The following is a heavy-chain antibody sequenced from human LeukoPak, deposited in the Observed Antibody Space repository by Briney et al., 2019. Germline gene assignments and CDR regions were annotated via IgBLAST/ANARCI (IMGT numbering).Heavy chain of an antibody. CDR1: GFTFSSYA. Sequence: GGSLRLSCAASGFTFSSYAMHWVRQAPGKGLEWVAVISYDGSNKYYADSVKGRFTISRDNSKNTLYLQMNSLRAEDTAVYYCAKDGLTTIFGASYYFDYWGQGTLVTVSS. V-gene: IGHV3-30-3*01. J-gene: IGHJ4*02. CDR3: AKDGLTTIFGASYYFDY. D-gene: IGHD3-3*01. CDR2: ISYDGSNK.